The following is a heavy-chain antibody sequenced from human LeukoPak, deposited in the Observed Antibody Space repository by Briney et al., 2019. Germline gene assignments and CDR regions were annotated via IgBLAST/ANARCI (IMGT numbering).Heavy chain of an antibody. CDR2: INHSGST. J-gene: IGHJ4*02. D-gene: IGHD3-3*01. CDR1: GGSFSGYY. V-gene: IGHV4-34*01. Sequence: SETLSLTCAVYGGSFSGYYWSWIRQPPGKGLEWMGEINHSGSTNYNPSLKSRVTISVDTSKNQFSLQLSSVTAADTAVYYCAGKEWLNPFDYWGQGTLVTVSS. CDR3: AGKEWLNPFDY.